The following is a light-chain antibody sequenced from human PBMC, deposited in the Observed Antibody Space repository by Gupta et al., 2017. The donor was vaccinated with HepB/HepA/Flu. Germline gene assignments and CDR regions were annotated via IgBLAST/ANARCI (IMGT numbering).Light chain of an antibody. J-gene: IGLJ1*01. CDR2: DVS. CDR3: ASYTSSSIYV. CDR1: SRDVGGYNF. V-gene: IGLV2-14*03. Sequence: QSAQSQPASVSGPPGQSLTILCTGTSRDVGGYNFVSWYQQYPCKVPKLIILDVSKRPSGVSNRFSGTKSGTTTSLTSSGLQAEDEADYYYASYTSSSIYVFGSGTKLTVL.